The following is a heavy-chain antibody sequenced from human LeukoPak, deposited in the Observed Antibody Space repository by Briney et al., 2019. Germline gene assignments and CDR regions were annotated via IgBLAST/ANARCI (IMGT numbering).Heavy chain of an antibody. CDR1: GYTFTSYY. D-gene: IGHD1-26*01. Sequence: GASVKVSCKASGYTFTSYYMHWVRQAPGQGLEWMGWINPNSGGTNYAQKFQGRVTMTRDTSISTAYMELSRLRSDDTAVYYCARVIVGATRSGYFDYWGQGTLVTVPS. CDR2: INPNSGGT. CDR3: ARVIVGATRSGYFDY. V-gene: IGHV1-2*02. J-gene: IGHJ4*02.